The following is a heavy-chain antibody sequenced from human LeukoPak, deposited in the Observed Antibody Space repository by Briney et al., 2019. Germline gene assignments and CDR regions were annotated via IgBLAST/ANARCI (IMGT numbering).Heavy chain of an antibody. J-gene: IGHJ4*02. Sequence: PGGSLRLSCAASGFTFSSYGMSWVRQAPGKGLEWVSSISAAGGDTYYADSVKGRFTISRDNVKNILYLQMNSLRVEDTAIYYCANKYTGSPVNYWGQGTLVTVSS. CDR3: ANKYTGSPVNY. CDR2: ISAAGGDT. CDR1: GFTFSSYG. D-gene: IGHD5-12*01. V-gene: IGHV3-23*01.